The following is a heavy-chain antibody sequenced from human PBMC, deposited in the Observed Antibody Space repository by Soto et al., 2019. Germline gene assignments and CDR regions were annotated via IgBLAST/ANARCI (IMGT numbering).Heavy chain of an antibody. V-gene: IGHV1-8*01. D-gene: IGHD6-13*01. Sequence: ASVKVSCKASGYTFTSYDINWVRQATGQGLESMGWINPNSGNTGYAQKLQGRVTMTRNPSMSTAYMELSSLRSEDTAVYYCTRGSNMAAVIDYWGKGTLVTVSS. CDR2: INPNSGNT. J-gene: IGHJ4*02. CDR1: GYTFTSYD. CDR3: TRGSNMAAVIDY.